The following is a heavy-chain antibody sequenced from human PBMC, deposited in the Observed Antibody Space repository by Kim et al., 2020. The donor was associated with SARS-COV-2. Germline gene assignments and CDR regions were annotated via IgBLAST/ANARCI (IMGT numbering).Heavy chain of an antibody. CDR1: GYTFTSYY. CDR3: ASLPRRPGSGGSWPHDAFDI. Sequence: ASVKVSCKASGYTFTSYYMHWVRQAPGQGLEWMGIINPSGGSTSYAQKFQGRVTMTRDTSTSTVYMELSSLRSEDTAVYYCASLPRRPGSGGSWPHDAFDIWGQGTMVTVSS. V-gene: IGHV1-46*01. CDR2: INPSGGST. J-gene: IGHJ3*02. D-gene: IGHD6-13*01.